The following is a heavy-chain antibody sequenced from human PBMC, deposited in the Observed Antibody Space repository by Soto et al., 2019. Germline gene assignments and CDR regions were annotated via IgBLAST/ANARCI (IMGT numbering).Heavy chain of an antibody. Sequence: QVQLVESGGGVVQPGGSLRLSCTASGFTFTTFGIHWVRQAPGKGLEWVALISYDGHNKYYSDSVKGRFTISRDNYKNTLSLQMNSLRAEDTAVYYCAKDLQAYGDYNYYYYGRDVWGQGTTVSVSS. V-gene: IGHV3-30*18. D-gene: IGHD4-17*01. J-gene: IGHJ6*02. CDR2: ISYDGHNK. CDR1: GFTFTTFG. CDR3: AKDLQAYGDYNYYYYGRDV.